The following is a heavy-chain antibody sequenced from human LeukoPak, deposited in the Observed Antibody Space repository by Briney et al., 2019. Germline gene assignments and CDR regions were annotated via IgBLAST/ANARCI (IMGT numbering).Heavy chain of an antibody. D-gene: IGHD4-11*01. V-gene: IGHV4-59*01. CDR2: IYYSGST. CDR1: GGSISSYY. Sequence: SETLSLTCTVSGGSISSYYWSWIRQPPGKGLEWIGYIYYSGSTNYNPSLKSRITISVDTSKNQFSLKLSSVTAADTAVYYCARDPTRSGLDYWGQGTLVTVSS. J-gene: IGHJ4*02. CDR3: ARDPTRSGLDY.